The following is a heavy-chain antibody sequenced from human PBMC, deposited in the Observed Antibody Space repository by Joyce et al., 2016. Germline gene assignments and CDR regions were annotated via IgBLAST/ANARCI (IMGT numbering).Heavy chain of an antibody. Sequence: QVQLMQSGAEVRKPGSSVTVSCKASGGTFSTSSINWVRQASGQGLEWKGGMIPVFRETNDAQMFQGRVTITADEPTRTVYMELNRLRLDDTAIYYCATPLLAGATRGPFDYWGQGALVTVSS. CDR1: GGTFSTSS. D-gene: IGHD2-15*01. V-gene: IGHV1-69*01. J-gene: IGHJ4*02. CDR3: ATPLLAGATRGPFDY. CDR2: MIPVFRET.